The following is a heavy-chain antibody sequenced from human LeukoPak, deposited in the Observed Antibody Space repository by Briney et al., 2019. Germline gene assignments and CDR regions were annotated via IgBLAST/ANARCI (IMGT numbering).Heavy chain of an antibody. Sequence: SETLSLTCTVSGGSISSYYWTWIRQPAGKGLEWIGRMYTSGSTNYNPSLKSRVTISVDTSKNQFSLKLSSVTAADTAVYYCAREPDLLRYSSSSRVQAGVDYWGQGTLVTVSS. CDR1: GGSISSYY. V-gene: IGHV4-4*07. J-gene: IGHJ4*02. CDR3: AREPDLLRYSSSSRVQAGVDY. CDR2: MYTSGST. D-gene: IGHD6-6*01.